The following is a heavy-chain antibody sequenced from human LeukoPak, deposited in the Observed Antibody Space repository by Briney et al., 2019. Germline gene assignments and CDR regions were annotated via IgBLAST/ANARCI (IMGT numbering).Heavy chain of an antibody. CDR1: GFTFSSYA. CDR2: ISGSGGST. V-gene: IGHV3-23*01. J-gene: IGHJ4*02. D-gene: IGHD6-13*01. CDR3: TTREAAAERGPDY. Sequence: PGGSLRLSCAASGFTFSSYAMSWVRQAPGKGLEWVSAISGSGGSTYYADSVKGRFTISRDNSKNTLYLQMNSLKTEDTAVYYCTTREAAAERGPDYWGQGTLVTVSS.